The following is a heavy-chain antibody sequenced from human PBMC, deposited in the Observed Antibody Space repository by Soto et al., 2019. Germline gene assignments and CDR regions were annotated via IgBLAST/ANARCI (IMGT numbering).Heavy chain of an antibody. Sequence: PSETLSLTDAVYGASFSGYYSRGVRQPPGLGLKWIGDTNHTGSTNYNPSHKRRVTLSVDSFKNQYALKLSSVTAADTAVYYWARGQRGYAIDYYGMDVWGQGTTVTVSS. CDR3: ARGQRGYAIDYYGMDV. D-gene: IGHD2-8*01. J-gene: IGHJ6*02. CDR1: GASFSGYY. CDR2: TNHTGST. V-gene: IGHV4-34*01.